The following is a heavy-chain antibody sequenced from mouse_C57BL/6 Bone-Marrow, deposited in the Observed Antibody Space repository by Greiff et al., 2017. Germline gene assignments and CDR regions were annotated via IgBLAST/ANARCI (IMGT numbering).Heavy chain of an antibody. V-gene: IGHV1-50*01. CDR3: AREDDYKGAWFAY. J-gene: IGHJ3*01. Sequence: VQLQQPGAELVKPGASVKLSCKASGYTFTSYWMQWVKQRPGQGLEWIGEIDPSDSYTNYNQKFKGKATLTVDTSSSTAYMQLSSLTSEDSAVYYCAREDDYKGAWFAYWGQGTLVTVSA. D-gene: IGHD2-4*01. CDR1: GYTFTSYW. CDR2: IDPSDSYT.